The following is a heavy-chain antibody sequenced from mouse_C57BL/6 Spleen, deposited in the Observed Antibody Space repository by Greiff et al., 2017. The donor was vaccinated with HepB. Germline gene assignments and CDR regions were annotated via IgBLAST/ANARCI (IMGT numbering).Heavy chain of an antibody. Sequence: VQLQQSGPELVKPGASVQISCKASGYAFSSSWLNWVKQRPGKGLEWIGRIYPGDGDTNYNGKFKGQATLTADKSSSTAYMQLSSLTSEDSAVYFCARGRENYDYDEAWFAYWGQGTLVTVSA. J-gene: IGHJ3*01. CDR2: IYPGDGDT. V-gene: IGHV1-82*01. CDR3: ARGRENYDYDEAWFAY. CDR1: GYAFSSSW. D-gene: IGHD2-4*01.